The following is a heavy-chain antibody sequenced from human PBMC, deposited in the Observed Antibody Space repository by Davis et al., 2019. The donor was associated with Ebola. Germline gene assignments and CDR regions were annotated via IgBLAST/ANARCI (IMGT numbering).Heavy chain of an antibody. J-gene: IGHJ5*02. V-gene: IGHV3-48*04. Sequence: GGSLRLSCAASGFTFRSYSMNWVRQAPGKGLEWVSGISWNSGSIGYADSVKGRFTISRDNAKNSLYLQMNSLRAEDTAVYYCARVGAVAHNWFDPWGQGTLVTVSS. D-gene: IGHD6-19*01. CDR1: GFTFRSYS. CDR2: ISWNSGSI. CDR3: ARVGAVAHNWFDP.